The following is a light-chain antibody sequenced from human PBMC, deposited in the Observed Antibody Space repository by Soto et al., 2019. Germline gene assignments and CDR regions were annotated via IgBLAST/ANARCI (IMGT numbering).Light chain of an antibody. CDR1: SGHTSYA. Sequence: QLVLTQSPSASASLGASVKLTCTPSSGHTSYAIAWHQQQPEKGPRYLMKVNNDGTHNKGDGIPDRFSGSSSGAERSLSISSLQSEDEADYYCQAWGPGIVVFGGGTKLTVL. V-gene: IGLV4-69*01. CDR2: VNNDGTH. CDR3: QAWGPGIVV. J-gene: IGLJ2*01.